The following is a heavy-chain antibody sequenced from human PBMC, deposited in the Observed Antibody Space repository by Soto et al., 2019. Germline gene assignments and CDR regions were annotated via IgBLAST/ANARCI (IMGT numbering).Heavy chain of an antibody. D-gene: IGHD6-19*01. Sequence: PEKVSCKASGAILSNYAVSWVRQAPGQGLEWLGGTLPISGATDYAQKFKGRVTITADESTNTAYMELNCLRCEDTAVYFCGTGHTSGTADHWGPRTLVTVSS. J-gene: IGHJ4*02. CDR2: TLPISGAT. CDR1: GAILSNYA. CDR3: GTGHTSGTADH. V-gene: IGHV1-69*13.